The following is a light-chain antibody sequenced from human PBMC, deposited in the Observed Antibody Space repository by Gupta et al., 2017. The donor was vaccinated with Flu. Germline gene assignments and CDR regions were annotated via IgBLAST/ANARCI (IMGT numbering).Light chain of an antibody. Sequence: CSGDKLGDKNVSWYQQKPGQSPVLVIHQDNKRPSGIPERFSGSNSGNSATLTISGTQDVDEGDYYCQAWDSTFRVFGPGTKVTVL. J-gene: IGLJ1*01. V-gene: IGLV3-1*01. CDR1: KLGDKN. CDR2: QDN. CDR3: QAWDSTFRV.